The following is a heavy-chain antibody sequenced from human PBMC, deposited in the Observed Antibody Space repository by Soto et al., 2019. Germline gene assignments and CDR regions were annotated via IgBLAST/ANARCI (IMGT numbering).Heavy chain of an antibody. V-gene: IGHV3-15*01. D-gene: IGHD4-17*01. J-gene: IGHJ4*02. Sequence: ESGGGLVKPGGSLRLSCAASGFSFSNAWMSWVRQAPGKGLEWVGRIKRNTDGETTDYAAPVKGRFTISRDDSKNTLYLQMNSLKTEDTAVYYCCAFSYGGWGQGSLVTVSS. CDR2: IKRNTDGETT. CDR3: CAFSYGG. CDR1: GFSFSNAW.